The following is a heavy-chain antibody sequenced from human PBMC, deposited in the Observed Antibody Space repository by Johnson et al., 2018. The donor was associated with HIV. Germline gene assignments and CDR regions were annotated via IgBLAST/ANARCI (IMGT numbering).Heavy chain of an antibody. CDR3: ASYYYGSGSYYSSWAFDI. J-gene: IGHJ3*02. V-gene: IGHV3-66*01. Sequence: VQLVESGGGLVQPGGSLRLSCAASGFTVSNNYMSWVRQAPGKGLEWVSVIYSGGSTYYADSVKGRFTISRDNSKNTLYLQMNSLRAEDTAVYYCASYYYGSGSYYSSWAFDIWGQGTMVTVSS. CDR2: IYSGGST. CDR1: GFTVSNNY. D-gene: IGHD3-10*01.